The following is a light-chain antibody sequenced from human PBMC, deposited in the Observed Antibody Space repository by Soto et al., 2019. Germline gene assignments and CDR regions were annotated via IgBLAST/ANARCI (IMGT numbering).Light chain of an antibody. CDR3: CSYAAGQTLV. Sequence: QSALTQTPSASGSRGQSVTISCTGTSSDVGAYDSVSWYQHHPGKAPKALIYEVSKRPSGVPDRFSASKSGTTASLTISGLQAEDEAEYFCCSYAAGQTLVFGGGTKLTVL. CDR1: SSDVGAYDS. CDR2: EVS. J-gene: IGLJ2*01. V-gene: IGLV2-8*01.